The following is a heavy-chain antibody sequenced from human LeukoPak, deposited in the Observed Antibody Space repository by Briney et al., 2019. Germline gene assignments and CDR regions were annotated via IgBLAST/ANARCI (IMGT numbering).Heavy chain of an antibody. V-gene: IGHV3-15*01. Sequence: PGGSLRLSWAASGFTFSNAWMTWVRQAPGKGLEWVGRVKRKIDGETTDYAAAVKGRFAISRDDSKNTVYLQMNSLKTEDTALYYCTTGSAAYWGQGTLVTVSS. CDR1: GFTFSNAW. D-gene: IGHD6-6*01. CDR3: TTGSAAY. J-gene: IGHJ4*02. CDR2: VKRKIDGETT.